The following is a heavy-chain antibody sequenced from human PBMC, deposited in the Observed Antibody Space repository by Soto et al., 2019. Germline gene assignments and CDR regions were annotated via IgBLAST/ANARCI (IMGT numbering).Heavy chain of an antibody. CDR2: IIPILDVA. CDR1: GGTFRTYT. CDR3: ARSTQEAIGVASPKDICFAP. V-gene: IGHV1-69*02. Sequence: QVQLVQSGAEVKRPGSSVKVSCQTSGGTFRTYTINWVRQAPGQGLEWMGRIIPILDVANYAQKFQGRVTITADKSTALGQMELTSLRSKDPAVSYCARSTQEAIGVASPKDICFAPWGKGTLVTVSS. J-gene: IGHJ5*02. D-gene: IGHD6-19*01.